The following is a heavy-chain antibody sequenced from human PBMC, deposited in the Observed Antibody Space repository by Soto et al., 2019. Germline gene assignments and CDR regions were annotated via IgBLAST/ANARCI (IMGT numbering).Heavy chain of an antibody. D-gene: IGHD1-26*01. CDR1: GFTFSGSA. CDR2: IRSKANSYAT. V-gene: IGHV3-73*02. CDR3: TSPIPSGSYQDY. Sequence: EVQLVESGGGLVQPGGSLKLSCAASGFTFSGSAMHWVRQASGKGLEWVGRIRSKANSYATAYAASVKGRFTISRDDSKHTAYLQMNSLKTEDTAVYYCTSPIPSGSYQDYWGQGTLVTVSS. J-gene: IGHJ4*02.